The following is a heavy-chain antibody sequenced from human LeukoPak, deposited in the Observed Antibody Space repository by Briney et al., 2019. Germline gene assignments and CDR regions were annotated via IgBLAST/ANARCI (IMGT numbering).Heavy chain of an antibody. J-gene: IGHJ6*03. V-gene: IGHV1-69*01. Sequence: SVKVSCKASGGTFSSYAISWVQQAPGQGLEWMGGIIPIFGTANYAQKFQGRVTITADESTSTAYMELSSLRSEDTAVYYCARGGRGVVIDGYYYMDVWGKGTTVTVSS. CDR1: GGTFSSYA. CDR2: IIPIFGTA. CDR3: ARGGRGVVIDGYYYMDV. D-gene: IGHD3-3*01.